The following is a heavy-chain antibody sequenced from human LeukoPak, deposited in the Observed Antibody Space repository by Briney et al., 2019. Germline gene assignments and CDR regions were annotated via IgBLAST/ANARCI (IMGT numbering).Heavy chain of an antibody. Sequence: ASVKVSCKASGGTFSRYAVSWVRQAPGQGLEWMGGLIPNLGTPDYAQKFQGRVTINAEESTTTVYMDLSGLRSEDTAVYYCARDEGGAAAVHHGHYGMDVWGQGTTVTVSS. CDR1: GGTFSRYA. J-gene: IGHJ6*02. CDR2: LIPNLGTP. CDR3: ARDEGGAAAVHHGHYGMDV. V-gene: IGHV1-69*13. D-gene: IGHD6-13*01.